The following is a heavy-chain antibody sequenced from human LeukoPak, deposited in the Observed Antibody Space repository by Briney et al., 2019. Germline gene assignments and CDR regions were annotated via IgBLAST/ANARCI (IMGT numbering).Heavy chain of an antibody. CDR3: ARLAAPQSPNFDY. CDR2: IIPIFGTA. Sequence: ASVKVSCMASGGTFSSYAISWVRQAPGQGLEWMGGIIPIFGTANYAQKFQGRVAITADESTSTAYMELSSLRSEDTAVYYCARLAAPQSPNFDYWGQGTLVTVSS. J-gene: IGHJ4*02. CDR1: GGTFSSYA. D-gene: IGHD6-13*01. V-gene: IGHV1-69*13.